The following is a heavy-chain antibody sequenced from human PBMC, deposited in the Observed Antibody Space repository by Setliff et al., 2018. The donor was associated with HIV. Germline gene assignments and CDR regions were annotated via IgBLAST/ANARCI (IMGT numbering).Heavy chain of an antibody. V-gene: IGHV1-69*10. D-gene: IGHD3-10*01. J-gene: IGHJ1*01. CDR2: ITPMRNIA. Sequence: SVKVSCKASGGTLSNYVISWARQAPRQGLEWMGGITPMRNIANYAQKFQDRVTMTADKSTSTVYMELRSLTSEDTAVYYCARGWSDHSSMVHVEYFQHWGQGTLVTVSS. CDR3: ARGWSDHSSMVHVEYFQH. CDR1: GGTLSNYV.